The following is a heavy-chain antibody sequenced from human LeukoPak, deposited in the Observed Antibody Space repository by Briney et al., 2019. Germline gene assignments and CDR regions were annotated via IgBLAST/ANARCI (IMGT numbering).Heavy chain of an antibody. J-gene: IGHJ6*03. CDR1: GGSISRYY. Sequence: SEPLSLTCTVSGGSISRYYWSWLRQPTGKGLEWIGEINHSGSHHYTPSLKSRVTISVDTYKNEFSLKLSSVTAADTAVYYCARRDCSGGSCYSSSYYYCYYYMDVWGKGTTVSVSS. CDR3: ARRDCSGGSCYSSSYYYCYYYMDV. D-gene: IGHD2-15*01. CDR2: INHSGSH. V-gene: IGHV4-34*01.